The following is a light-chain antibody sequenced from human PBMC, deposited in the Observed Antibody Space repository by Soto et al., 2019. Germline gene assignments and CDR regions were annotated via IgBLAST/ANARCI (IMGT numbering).Light chain of an antibody. CDR3: QQYA. Sequence: IVLTQSAFTISSTVGERAPLSCRASQSVSSSYLAWYQQKPGQAPRLLIYGASSRATGIPDRFSGSGSGTDFTLTISRLEPEDFAVYYCQQYAFGQGTRLEIK. V-gene: IGKV3-20*01. CDR2: GAS. J-gene: IGKJ5*01. CDR1: QSVSSSY.